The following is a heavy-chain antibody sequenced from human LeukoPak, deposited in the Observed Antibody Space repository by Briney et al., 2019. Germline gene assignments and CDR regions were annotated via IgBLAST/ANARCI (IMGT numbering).Heavy chain of an antibody. V-gene: IGHV3-74*01. Sequence: GGSLRLSCAASGFTFSSYAMSWVRQAPGKGLVWVSRINSDGSSTSYADSVKGRFTISRDNAKNTLYLQINSLRAEDTAVYYCARDRYYYDSSGYYGYYYYYMDVWGKGTTVTISS. D-gene: IGHD3-22*01. CDR2: INSDGSST. CDR3: ARDRYYYDSSGYYGYYYYYMDV. J-gene: IGHJ6*03. CDR1: GFTFSSYA.